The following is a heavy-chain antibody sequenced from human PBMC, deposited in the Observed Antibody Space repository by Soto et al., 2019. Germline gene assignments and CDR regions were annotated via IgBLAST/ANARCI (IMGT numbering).Heavy chain of an antibody. CDR1: GFTLSSYA. V-gene: IGHV3-30-3*01. D-gene: IGHD3-3*01. CDR3: ARGGKVGFLEWLSPYYYYGMDV. J-gene: IGHJ6*02. CDR2: MSYDGCNK. Sequence: GGSLRLSCAASGFTLSSYAMLCVRQAPDKELEWLSVMSYDGCNKCYADSVKGRFTISRDNSKNTLYMQMNSLRAEDTAVYYGARGGKVGFLEWLSPYYYYGMDVWGQGTTVTVSS.